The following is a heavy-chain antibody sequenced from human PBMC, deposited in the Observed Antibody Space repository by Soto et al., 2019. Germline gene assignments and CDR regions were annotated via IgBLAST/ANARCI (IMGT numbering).Heavy chain of an antibody. Sequence: QVQLVQSGAEVKKYGSSVKVSCKASGGTFSRYAISWVRQAPGQGLEWMGGITPMFGTANYAQRFQGRDRITADESTRPGYMQRGSLRSEDTAVYYCAQRRVLAGAGPGRFDLWGRGTLVTVAS. CDR1: GGTFSRYA. V-gene: IGHV1-69*12. J-gene: IGHJ2*01. D-gene: IGHD6-19*01. CDR3: AQRRVLAGAGPGRFDL. CDR2: ITPMFGTA.